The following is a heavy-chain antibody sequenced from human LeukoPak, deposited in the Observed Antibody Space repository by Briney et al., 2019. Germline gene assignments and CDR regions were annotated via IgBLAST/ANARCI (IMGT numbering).Heavy chain of an antibody. CDR1: GGSFSGYY. CDR2: IYHSGRT. V-gene: IGHV4-34*01. Sequence: SETLSLTCAVYGGSFSGYYWSWIRQPPGKGLEWIGTIYHSGRTYYSPSLKSRVAMSVDPSSNQFSLNLRSVTAADTAVYYCARRRYYDGSGYLEWGQGTLLSVSS. CDR3: ARRRYYDGSGYLE. D-gene: IGHD3-22*01. J-gene: IGHJ1*01.